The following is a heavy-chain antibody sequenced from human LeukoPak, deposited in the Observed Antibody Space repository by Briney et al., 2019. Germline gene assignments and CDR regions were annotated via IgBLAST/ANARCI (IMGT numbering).Heavy chain of an antibody. J-gene: IGHJ3*02. Sequence: SETLSLTCTVSGYSISSGYYWGWIRQPPGKGLEWIGSIYHSGSTYYNPSLKSRVTISVDTSKNQFSLRLSSVTAADTAVYYCASFPFYGSGSYYSLDAFDIWGQGTMVTVSS. CDR2: IYHSGST. CDR3: ASFPFYGSGSYYSLDAFDI. CDR1: GYSISSGYY. V-gene: IGHV4-38-2*02. D-gene: IGHD3-10*01.